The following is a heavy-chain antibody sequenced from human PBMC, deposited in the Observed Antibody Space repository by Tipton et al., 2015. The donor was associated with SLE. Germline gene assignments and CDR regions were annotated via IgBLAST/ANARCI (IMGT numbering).Heavy chain of an antibody. J-gene: IGHJ5*02. Sequence: TLSLTCAVYGGSFSGYYWSWIRQPPGKGLEWIGEINHSGSTNYNPSLKSRVTISVDTSKNQFSLKLSSVTAADTAVHYCARGQDSSSGGFDPWGQGTLVTVSS. CDR2: INHSGST. CDR1: GGSFSGYY. D-gene: IGHD6-13*01. V-gene: IGHV4-34*01. CDR3: ARGQDSSSGGFDP.